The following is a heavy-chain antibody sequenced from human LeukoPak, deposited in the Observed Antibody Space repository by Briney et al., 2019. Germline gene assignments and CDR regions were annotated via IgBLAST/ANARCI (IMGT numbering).Heavy chain of an antibody. CDR3: ARGSSSGYDY. J-gene: IGHJ4*02. D-gene: IGHD3-22*01. V-gene: IGHV4-59*01. Sequence: SGTLCLTCAVSGGSISSYYWRWIQQPPGKGLEWIGYIYYSGSTNYNPSLMSRVSISVDTSKNQYSLKLSSVTAADTAVYYCARGSSSGYDYWGQGTLVTVSS. CDR2: IYYSGST. CDR1: GGSISSYY.